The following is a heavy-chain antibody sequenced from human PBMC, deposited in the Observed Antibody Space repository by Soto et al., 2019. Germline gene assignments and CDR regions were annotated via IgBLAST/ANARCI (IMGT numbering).Heavy chain of an antibody. CDR1: GFTFSSCA. Sequence: EVQLLESGGGLVQPGGSLRLSCAASGFTFSSCAMTWVRQAPGKGLEWVSVISGSGGDTFYADSVKGRFTISRDNSKNTVYLQMNSLRAEDTAVYFCAKAVISGYNRLPLAYWGQGTLVTVSS. CDR2: ISGSGGDT. V-gene: IGHV3-23*01. CDR3: AKAVISGYNRLPLAY. D-gene: IGHD5-12*01. J-gene: IGHJ4*02.